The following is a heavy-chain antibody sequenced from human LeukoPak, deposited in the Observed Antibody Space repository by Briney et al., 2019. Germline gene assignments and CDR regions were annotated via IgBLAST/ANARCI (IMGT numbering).Heavy chain of an antibody. J-gene: IGHJ4*02. CDR3: AKGCSSTSCAIEFDS. V-gene: IGHV3-30*18. CDR2: MSYDGGHI. Sequence: SGGSLRLSCGASGFTFSRYSMNWVRQAPGRGLEWVAGMSYDGGHIYYGDSVKGRFTISRDNSKDTAYVEMNSLRPADTAVYYCAKGCSSTSCAIEFDSWGQGILVTVSS. CDR1: GFTFSRYS. D-gene: IGHD2-2*01.